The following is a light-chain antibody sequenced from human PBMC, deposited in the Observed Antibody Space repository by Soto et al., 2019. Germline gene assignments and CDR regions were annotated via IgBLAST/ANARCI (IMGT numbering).Light chain of an antibody. CDR3: QQYGTSRT. CDR2: GAS. J-gene: IGKJ1*01. Sequence: EIVLTQSPGTLSLSPGERAALSCRASQSFSSSYLAWYQQKPGQAPRLLIYGASNRATGIPDRFSGSGSGTDFSLTISRLEPEAFAVYFCQQYGTSRTFGQGTKVYIK. CDR1: QSFSSSY. V-gene: IGKV3-20*01.